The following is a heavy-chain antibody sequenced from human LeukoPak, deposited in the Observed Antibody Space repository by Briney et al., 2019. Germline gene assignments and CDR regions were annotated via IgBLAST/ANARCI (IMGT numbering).Heavy chain of an antibody. CDR3: ARVFDDYYDSSADPPLWFDP. Sequence: SETLSLTCTVSGGSISSYFWSWIRQPPGMGLEWIGYVYYSGSPNYNPSLKSRVTISVDTSKNQFSLRLRSVTAADTAVYYCARVFDDYYDSSADPPLWFDPWGQGTLVTVSP. CDR2: VYYSGSP. D-gene: IGHD3-22*01. V-gene: IGHV4-59*01. J-gene: IGHJ5*02. CDR1: GGSISSYF.